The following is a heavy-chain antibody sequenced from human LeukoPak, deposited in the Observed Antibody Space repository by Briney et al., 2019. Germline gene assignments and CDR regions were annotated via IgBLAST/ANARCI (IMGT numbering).Heavy chain of an antibody. CDR3: ARGTTVTDRYYFDY. J-gene: IGHJ4*02. CDR1: GGSFSGYY. V-gene: IGHV4-34*01. Sequence: PSETLSLTCAVYGGSFSGYYGSWIRQPPGKGLEWIGEINHSGSTNYNPSLKSRVTISVDTSKNQFSLRLSSVTAADTAVYYCARGTTVTDRYYFDYWGQGTMVTVSS. D-gene: IGHD4-17*01. CDR2: INHSGST.